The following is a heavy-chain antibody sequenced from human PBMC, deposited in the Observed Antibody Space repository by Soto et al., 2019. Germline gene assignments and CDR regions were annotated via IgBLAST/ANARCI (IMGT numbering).Heavy chain of an antibody. J-gene: IGHJ4*01. Sequence: QVQLVQSGAEVKKPGASVKVSCKASGYTFTNYGINWVRQAPGQGLEWLGWVSAYNGERRYAQRGQGRVIMTTDTSTATAYMELRSLRSDDTAVYYCSRGTSIPASGDYWGQGTLVTVSS. V-gene: IGHV1-18*01. D-gene: IGHD6-6*01. CDR1: GYTFTNYG. CDR3: SRGTSIPASGDY. CDR2: VSAYNGER.